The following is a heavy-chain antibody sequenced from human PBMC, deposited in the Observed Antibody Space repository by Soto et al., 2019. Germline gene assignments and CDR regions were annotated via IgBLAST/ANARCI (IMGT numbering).Heavy chain of an antibody. CDR3: ARDSIYCGGDCYSFYYYYGMDV. CDR1: GFTVSSNY. D-gene: IGHD2-21*02. Sequence: PGGSLRLSCAASGFTVSSNYMSWVRQAPGKGLEWVSVIYSGGSTYYADSVKGRFTISRDNSKNTLYLQMNSLRAEDTAVYYCARDSIYCGGDCYSFYYYYGMDVWGQGTTVTVSS. V-gene: IGHV3-53*01. CDR2: IYSGGST. J-gene: IGHJ6*02.